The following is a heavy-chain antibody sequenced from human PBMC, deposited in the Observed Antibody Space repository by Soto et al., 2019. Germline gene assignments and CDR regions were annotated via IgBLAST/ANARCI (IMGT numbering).Heavy chain of an antibody. V-gene: IGHV4-59*01. Sequence: SETLSLTCTVSGGSISSYYWSWIRQPPGKGLEWIGYIYYSGGTNYNPSLKSRVTISVDTSKNQFSLKLSSVTAADTAVYYCARGVGGTGTDNWGQGTLVTVSS. CDR3: ARGVGGTGTDN. D-gene: IGHD1-1*01. CDR2: IYYSGGT. J-gene: IGHJ4*02. CDR1: GGSISSYY.